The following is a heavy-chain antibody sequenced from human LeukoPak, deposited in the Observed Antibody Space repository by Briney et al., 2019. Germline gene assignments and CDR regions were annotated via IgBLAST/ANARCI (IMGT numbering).Heavy chain of an antibody. CDR1: GFTFSSYS. Sequence: GGSLRLSCAASGFTFSSYSMNWVRQAPGKGLEWVSYISSSSSYIYYADSVKGRFTISRDNAKSSLYLQMNSLRAEDTAVYYCARSGIPTYYYYMDVWGKGTTVTVSS. V-gene: IGHV3-21*05. CDR3: ARSGIPTYYYYMDV. D-gene: IGHD3-10*01. CDR2: ISSSSSYI. J-gene: IGHJ6*03.